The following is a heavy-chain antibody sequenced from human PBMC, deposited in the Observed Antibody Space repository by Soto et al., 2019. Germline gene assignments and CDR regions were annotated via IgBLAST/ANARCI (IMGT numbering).Heavy chain of an antibody. V-gene: IGHV1-2*02. D-gene: IGHD3-10*01. CDR3: ARGSGGGYMHFLDY. Sequence: RASVKVSCKASGYSFTAYFIHWVRQAPGQGLEWMGWINPHSGGTNYAQKFQGRVTMTRDTSISTAYMEPSSLRSDDTAVYYCARGSGGGYMHFLDYWGQGPLVTVSS. J-gene: IGHJ4*02. CDR1: GYSFTAYF. CDR2: INPHSGGT.